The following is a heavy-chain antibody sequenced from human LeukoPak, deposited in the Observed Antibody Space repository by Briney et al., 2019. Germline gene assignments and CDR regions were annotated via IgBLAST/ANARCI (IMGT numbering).Heavy chain of an antibody. V-gene: IGHV4-59*10. CDR3: AGLYYYGSGSSFDY. CDR2: IYTSGST. CDR1: GGSFSGYY. J-gene: IGHJ4*02. D-gene: IGHD3-10*01. Sequence: PSETLSLTCAVYGGSFSGYYWSWIRQPAGKGLEWIGRIYTSGSTNYNPSLKSRVTVSVDTSKNQFSLKLSSVTAADTAVYYCAGLYYYGSGSSFDYWGQGTLVTVSS.